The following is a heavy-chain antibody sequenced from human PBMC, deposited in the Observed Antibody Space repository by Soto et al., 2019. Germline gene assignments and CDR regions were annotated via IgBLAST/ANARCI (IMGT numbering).Heavy chain of an antibody. D-gene: IGHD2-21*01. CDR2: VYPGDSDT. J-gene: IGHJ4*02. V-gene: IGHV5-51*01. CDR1: GYICTIYC. Sequence: PVQSLKISWKASGYICTIYCGGWVRQMPGRGLEWMGIVYPGDSDTRYSPSFQGQVTISADKSITTAYLQWSSLKASDTAMYYCASGVSYRGFDYWGQGTPVTVSS. CDR3: ASGVSYRGFDY.